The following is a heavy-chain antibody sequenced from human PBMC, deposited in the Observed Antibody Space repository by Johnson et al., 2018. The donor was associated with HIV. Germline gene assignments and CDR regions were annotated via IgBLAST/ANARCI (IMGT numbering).Heavy chain of an antibody. D-gene: IGHD3-22*01. Sequence: VQLVESGGGLVKPGESLRLSCAASGFTFSNAWMSWVRQAPGKGLEWVGRLRSKVNTYATAYAASVKGRFIISRDDSKNTAYVQMNSLKTEDTAVYYCAKETRDSRSAFDIWGQGTMVTVSS. CDR1: GFTFSNAW. CDR3: AKETRDSRSAFDI. V-gene: IGHV3-73*01. J-gene: IGHJ3*02. CDR2: LRSKVNTYAT.